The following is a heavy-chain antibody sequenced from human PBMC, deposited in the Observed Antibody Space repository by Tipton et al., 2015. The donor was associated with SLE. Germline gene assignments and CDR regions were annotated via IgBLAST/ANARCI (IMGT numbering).Heavy chain of an antibody. D-gene: IGHD3-10*01. V-gene: IGHV4-59*12. CDR2: IYYSGST. J-gene: IGHJ5*02. CDR1: GGSISSYY. CDR3: ARGHEDRLFTMVRAPDP. Sequence: TLSLTCTVSGGSISSYYWSWIRQPPGKGLEWIGYIYYSGSTNYNPSLKSRVTISVDTSKNQFSLKLSSVTAADTAVYYCARGHEDRLFTMVRAPDPWGQGTLVTVSS.